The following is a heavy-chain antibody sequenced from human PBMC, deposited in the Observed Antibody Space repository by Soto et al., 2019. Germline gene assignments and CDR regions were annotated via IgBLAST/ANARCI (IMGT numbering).Heavy chain of an antibody. J-gene: IGHJ2*01. CDR1: GYTFTRYG. CDR2: ISGYNGDT. CDR3: ARGNHRWLQLWYFDL. V-gene: IGHV1-18*01. Sequence: ASVKVSFKASGYTFTRYGISWVRQAPGQGLEWMGWISGYNGDTNYAQKFQGRVSMTIDTSTTTAYMELRSLTSDDTAVYYCARGNHRWLQLWYFDLWGRGTLVTVSS. D-gene: IGHD5-12*01.